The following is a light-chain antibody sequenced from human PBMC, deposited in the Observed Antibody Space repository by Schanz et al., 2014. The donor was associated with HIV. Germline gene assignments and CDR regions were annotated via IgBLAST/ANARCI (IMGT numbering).Light chain of an antibody. J-gene: IGLJ3*02. CDR2: DVT. CDR1: SSDVGGSDS. CDR3: SSYTSTSTRV. Sequence: QSALTQPASVSGSPGQSITISCTGTSSDVGGSDSVSWFQQNPGKAPRLLIYDVTNRPSGVSHRFSGSKSGNTASLTISGLQAEDEADYYCSSYTSTSTRVFGGGTKLTV. V-gene: IGLV2-14*03.